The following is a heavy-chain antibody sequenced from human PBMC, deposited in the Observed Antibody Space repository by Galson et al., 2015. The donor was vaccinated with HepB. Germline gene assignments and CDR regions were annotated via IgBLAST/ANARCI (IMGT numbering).Heavy chain of an antibody. Sequence: SVKVSCKASGYTFTSYYMHWVRQAPGQGLEWMGIINPSGGSTSYAQKFQGRVTMTRDTSTSTVYMELSSLRSEDTAVYYCARGGSGIVLMVCAIDNWFDPWGQGTLVTVSS. V-gene: IGHV1-46*01. CDR3: ARGGSGIVLMVCAIDNWFDP. CDR2: INPSGGST. D-gene: IGHD2-8*01. CDR1: GYTFTSYY. J-gene: IGHJ5*02.